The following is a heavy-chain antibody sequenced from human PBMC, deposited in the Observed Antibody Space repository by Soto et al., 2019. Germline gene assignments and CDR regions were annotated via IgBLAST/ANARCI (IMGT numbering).Heavy chain of an antibody. Sequence: QVQLVQSGAEVKKPGASVKVSCXXSXXXFTGYYMXXXXQAXGQGLEWMGWINPNSGGTNYAQKFQGWVTMTRDTSISTAYMELSRLRSDDTAVYYCARDSPFXXCSXXXCXXGIPDYWGQGTLVTVSS. D-gene: IGHD2-15*01. CDR3: ARDSPFXXCSXXXCXXGIPDY. J-gene: IGHJ4*02. CDR2: INPNSGGT. V-gene: IGHV1-2*04. CDR1: XXXFTGYY.